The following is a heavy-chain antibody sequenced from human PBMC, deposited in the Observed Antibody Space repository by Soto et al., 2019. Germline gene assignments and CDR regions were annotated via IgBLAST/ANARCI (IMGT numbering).Heavy chain of an antibody. CDR2: ISSSSSYI. CDR3: ARGASSSWYVGY. CDR1: GFTFSSYS. Sequence: ESGGGLVKPGGSLRLSCAASGFTFSSYSMNWVRQAPGKGLEWVSSISSSSSYIYYADSVKGRFTISRDNAKNSLYLQMNSLRAEDTAVYYCARGASSSWYVGYWGQGTLVTVSS. D-gene: IGHD6-13*01. V-gene: IGHV3-21*01. J-gene: IGHJ4*02.